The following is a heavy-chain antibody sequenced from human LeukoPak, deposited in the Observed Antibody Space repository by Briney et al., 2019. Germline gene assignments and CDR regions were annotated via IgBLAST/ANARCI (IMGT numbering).Heavy chain of an antibody. CDR2: MNPNSGNT. Sequence: ASVKVSCKASGYTFTSYDINWVRQATGQGLEWMGWMNPNSGNTGYAQKFQGRVTMTRNTSISTAYMELSSLRAEDTAVYYCARDEQLVQGLLDYWGQGTLVTVSS. D-gene: IGHD6-6*01. CDR3: ARDEQLVQGLLDY. CDR1: GYTFTSYD. J-gene: IGHJ4*02. V-gene: IGHV1-8*01.